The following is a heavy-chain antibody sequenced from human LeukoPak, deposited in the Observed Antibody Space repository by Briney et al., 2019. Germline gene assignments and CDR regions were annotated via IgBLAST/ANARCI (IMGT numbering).Heavy chain of an antibody. CDR1: GFTVSSNY. CDR3: ARSPYPDYFDY. V-gene: IGHV3-53*01. Sequence: GGSLRLSCAASGFTVSSNYMSWVRQAPGKGLEWVSVIYSGGSTYYADSVKGRFTISRDNSKNTLYLQMNSLRAEDTAVYYCARSPYPDYFDYWGQRTLVTVSS. D-gene: IGHD2-2*01. J-gene: IGHJ4*02. CDR2: IYSGGST.